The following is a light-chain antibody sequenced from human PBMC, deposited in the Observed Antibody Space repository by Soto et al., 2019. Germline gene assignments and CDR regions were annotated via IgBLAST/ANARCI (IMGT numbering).Light chain of an antibody. CDR2: NAS. Sequence: EFLLTQSAGALSFPPLERATLSCRASQWVXSDFAWYQRKPGQAPRALTDNASNRASGVPASLSGSGSGTDVTLTISSREPAHFAAYYCHLRRNSTRTFGHGTNVDIK. CDR3: HLRRNSTRT. V-gene: IGKV3-11*01. CDR1: QWVXSD. J-gene: IGKJ1*01.